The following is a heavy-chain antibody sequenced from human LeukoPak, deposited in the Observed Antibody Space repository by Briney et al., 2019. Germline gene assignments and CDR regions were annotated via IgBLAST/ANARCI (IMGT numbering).Heavy chain of an antibody. J-gene: IGHJ4*02. CDR1: GGSISSSSYY. CDR3: ASMVVPAAIGSGT. CDR2: IYYSGST. Sequence: SETLSLTCTVSGGSISSSSYYWGWIRQPPGKGLEWIGSIYYSGSTYYNPSLKSRVPISVDTSKNQFSLKLSSVTAADTAVYYCASMVVPAAIGSGTWGQGTLVTVSS. V-gene: IGHV4-39*01. D-gene: IGHD2-2*02.